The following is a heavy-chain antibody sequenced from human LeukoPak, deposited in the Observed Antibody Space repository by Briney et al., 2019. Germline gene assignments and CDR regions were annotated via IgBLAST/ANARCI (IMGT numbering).Heavy chain of an antibody. Sequence: SETLSLTCTVSGGSISSDNYYWGWIRQPPGKGLEWIGSIYYSGTTYYNPSLKSRVTMSVDTSKKQFSLNLSSVTAADTAVYYCATTPREYSSTWYYFDYWGQGILVTVSS. CDR3: ATTPREYSSTWYYFDY. D-gene: IGHD6-13*01. J-gene: IGHJ4*02. V-gene: IGHV4-39*07. CDR1: GGSISSDNYY. CDR2: IYYSGTT.